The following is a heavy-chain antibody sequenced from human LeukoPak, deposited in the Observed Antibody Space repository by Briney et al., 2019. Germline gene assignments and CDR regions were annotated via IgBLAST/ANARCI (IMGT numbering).Heavy chain of an antibody. D-gene: IGHD6-19*01. Sequence: SETLSLTCTVPGGSISSYYWSWIRQPPGKGLEWIGYIYYSGSTNYNPSLKSRATISVDTSKNQFSLKLSSVTAADTAVYYCAKVRYSSGWYWFDPWGQGTLVTVSS. V-gene: IGHV4-59*01. CDR3: AKVRYSSGWYWFDP. CDR1: GGSISSYY. CDR2: IYYSGST. J-gene: IGHJ5*02.